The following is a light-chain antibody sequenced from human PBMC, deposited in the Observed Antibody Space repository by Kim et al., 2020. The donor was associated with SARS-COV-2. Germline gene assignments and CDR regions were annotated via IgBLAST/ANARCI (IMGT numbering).Light chain of an antibody. J-gene: IGKJ1*01. CDR3: QQYNGYSRT. Sequence: ACVGDRVTITCRASQTIRNSVAWYQVKPGKVPKVLIDKASTLQTGVPSRFSGSGYGTEFTLTINRLQPDDFAIYYCQQYNGYSRTFGQGTQVEIK. CDR2: KAS. V-gene: IGKV1-5*03. CDR1: QTIRNS.